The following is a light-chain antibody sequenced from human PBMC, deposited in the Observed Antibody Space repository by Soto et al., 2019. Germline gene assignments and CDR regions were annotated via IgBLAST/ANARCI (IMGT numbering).Light chain of an antibody. CDR2: GAS. Sequence: EIVLTQSPGTLSLSPGEGATLSCRASQTVSSNYLAWYQQKPGQAPRLLIYGASSRATGIPDRFSGSGSGTDFTLTISRLEPEDFAVYYCQQYGHSPPITFGQGTRLEIK. V-gene: IGKV3-20*01. CDR3: QQYGHSPPIT. J-gene: IGKJ5*01. CDR1: QTVSSNY.